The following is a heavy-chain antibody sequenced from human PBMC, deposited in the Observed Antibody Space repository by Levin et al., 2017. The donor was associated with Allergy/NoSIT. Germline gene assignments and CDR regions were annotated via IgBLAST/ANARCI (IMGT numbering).Heavy chain of an antibody. J-gene: IGHJ3*02. V-gene: IGHV3-21*01. CDR3: ASDGSYDTLDM. D-gene: IGHD3-9*01. CDR2: ISSSSTYI. CDR1: GFTFSGYT. Sequence: GGSLRLSCAASGFTFSGYTLNWVRQAPRKGLEWVSSISSSSTYIYYADPLKGRFTLSRDDAKNSLSPQMNSLRVADTAVYYCASDGSYDTLDMWGQGTMVTVSS.